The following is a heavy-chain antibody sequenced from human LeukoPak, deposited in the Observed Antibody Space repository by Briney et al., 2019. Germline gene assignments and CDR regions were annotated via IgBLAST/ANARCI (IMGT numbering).Heavy chain of an antibody. CDR2: INHSGST. CDR1: GGSFSGYY. CDR3: ARQDSSIWYRRYYFDY. Sequence: SETLSLTCAVYGGSFSGYYWSWIRQPPGKGLEWIGEINHSGSTNYNPSLKSRVTISVDTSKNQFSLKLSSVTAADTAVYYCARQDSSIWYRRYYFDYWGQGTLDTVSS. V-gene: IGHV4-34*01. J-gene: IGHJ4*02. D-gene: IGHD6-13*01.